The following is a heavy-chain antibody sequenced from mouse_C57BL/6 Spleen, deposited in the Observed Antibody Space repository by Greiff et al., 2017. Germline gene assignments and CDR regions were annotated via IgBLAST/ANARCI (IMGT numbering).Heavy chain of an antibody. CDR3: ARPGYSNSYWYFDV. J-gene: IGHJ1*03. D-gene: IGHD2-5*01. CDR2: ISSGSSTI. Sequence: EVMLVESGGGLVKPGGSLKLSCAASGFTFSDYGMHWVRQAPEKGLEWVAYISSGSSTIYYADTVKGRFTISRDNAKNTLFRKMTSMRSEDTAMYYCARPGYSNSYWYFDVWGTGTTVTVSS. V-gene: IGHV5-17*01. CDR1: GFTFSDYG.